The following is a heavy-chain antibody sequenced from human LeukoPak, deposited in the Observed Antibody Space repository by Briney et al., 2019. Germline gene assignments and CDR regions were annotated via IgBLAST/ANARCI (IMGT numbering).Heavy chain of an antibody. D-gene: IGHD3-3*01. J-gene: IGHJ5*02. CDR3: ARGTYYDSWSGYYTIKNWFDP. CDR1: GGSFSGYY. Sequence: PSETLSLTCAVYGGSFSGYYWSWIRQPPGKGLEWIGEINHSGSTNYNPSLKSRVTISVDTSKNQFSLKLSSVAAADTAVYYCARGTYYDSWSGYYTIKNWFDPWGQGTLVTVSS. CDR2: INHSGST. V-gene: IGHV4-34*01.